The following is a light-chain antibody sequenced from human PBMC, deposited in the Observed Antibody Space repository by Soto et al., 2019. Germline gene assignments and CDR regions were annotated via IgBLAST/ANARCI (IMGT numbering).Light chain of an antibody. V-gene: IGKV1-12*01. Sequence: DIQMTQSPSSVSASIGDRVTITCRASQGISSWLAWYQQKPGNAPKLLIYAASSLQGGVPSRFSGGGSGTDFTLTINNLQPEDFATDYCQQANSFPRTFGQGTKLEIK. J-gene: IGKJ2*01. CDR2: AAS. CDR1: QGISSW. CDR3: QQANSFPRT.